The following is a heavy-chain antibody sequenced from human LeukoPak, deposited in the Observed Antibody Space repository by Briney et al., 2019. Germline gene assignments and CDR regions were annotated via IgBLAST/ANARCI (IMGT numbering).Heavy chain of an antibody. J-gene: IGHJ4*02. CDR2: INHSGST. D-gene: IGHD6-13*01. CDR3: RSSSSWYGVDY. Sequence: SETLSLTCAVYGGSFSGYYWSWIRQPPGKGLEWIGEINHSGSTNYNPSLKSRVTISVDTSKNQFSLKLSSVTAADTAVYYCRSSSSWYGVDYWGQGTLVTVSS. V-gene: IGHV4-34*01. CDR1: GGSFSGYY.